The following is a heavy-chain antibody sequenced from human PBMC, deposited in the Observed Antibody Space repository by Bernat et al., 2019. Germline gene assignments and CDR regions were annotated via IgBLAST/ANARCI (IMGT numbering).Heavy chain of an antibody. V-gene: IGHV3-23*01. CDR3: VKCSGGSCYSGSDC. D-gene: IGHD2-15*01. J-gene: IGHJ4*02. CDR2: ISGSGGST. CDR1: GFTFSSYA. Sequence: EVQLLESGGGLVQPGGSLRLSCAASGFTFSSYAMSWVRQAPGKGLEWVSGISGSGGSTYYADSVKGRFTISRDNSKNTLYLQMDSLRAEDAAVYYGVKCSGGSCYSGSDCWGQGTLVTVSS.